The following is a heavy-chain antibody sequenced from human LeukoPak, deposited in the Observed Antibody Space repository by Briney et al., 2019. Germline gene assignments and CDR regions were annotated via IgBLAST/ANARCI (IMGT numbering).Heavy chain of an antibody. D-gene: IGHD4-17*01. CDR1: GFTFNNYA. CDR3: ARDYADYVGYFFFDY. CDR2: ISGGGETT. J-gene: IGHJ4*02. Sequence: GVSLRLSCAASGFTFNNYAMNWVRQAPGKGLEWVSSISGGGETTYYADSAKGRFAISRDNSQNTLYLQMNSPRAEDTAVYYCARDYADYVGYFFFDYWGQGTLVTVSS. V-gene: IGHV3-23*01.